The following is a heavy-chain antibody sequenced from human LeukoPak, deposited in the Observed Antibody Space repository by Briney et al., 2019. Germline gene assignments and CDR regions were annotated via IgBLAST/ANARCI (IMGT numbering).Heavy chain of an antibody. CDR2: IYTSGSN. V-gene: IGHV4-4*07. CDR3: ARGAQVYYFDY. D-gene: IGHD1-14*01. CDR1: GGSISSYY. J-gene: IGHJ4*02. Sequence: KPSETLSLTCTVPGGSISSYYWSWIRQPAGKGLEWIGRIYTSGSNNYNTSLKSRVNISVDKSKNKFSLKLSSVTAADTAVYYCARGAQVYYFDYWGQGTLVTVSS.